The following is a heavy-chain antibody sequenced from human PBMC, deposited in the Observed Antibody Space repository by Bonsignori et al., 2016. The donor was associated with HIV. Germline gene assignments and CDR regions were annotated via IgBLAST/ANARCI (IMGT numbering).Heavy chain of an antibody. D-gene: IGHD2-15*01. CDR2: INHSGST. J-gene: IGHJ6*03. Sequence: RQAPGKGLEWIGEINHSGSTNYNPSLKSRVTISVDTSKNQFSLKLSSVTAADTAVYYCARVLGYCSGGSCYSYYYYMDVWGKGTTVTVSS. CDR3: ARVLGYCSGGSCYSYYYYMDV. V-gene: IGHV4-34*01.